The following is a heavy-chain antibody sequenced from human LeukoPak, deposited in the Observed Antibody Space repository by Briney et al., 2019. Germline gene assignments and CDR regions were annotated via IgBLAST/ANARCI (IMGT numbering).Heavy chain of an antibody. CDR2: ISSSSSYI. J-gene: IGHJ4*02. CDR3: ARIVVVPAAEHFDY. Sequence: GGSLRLSCAASGFTFSSYSMNWVRQAPGKGLEWVSSISSSSSYIYYADPVKGRFTISRDNAKNSLYLQMNSLRAEDTAVYYCARIVVVPAAEHFDYWGQGTLVTVSS. D-gene: IGHD2-2*01. V-gene: IGHV3-21*01. CDR1: GFTFSSYS.